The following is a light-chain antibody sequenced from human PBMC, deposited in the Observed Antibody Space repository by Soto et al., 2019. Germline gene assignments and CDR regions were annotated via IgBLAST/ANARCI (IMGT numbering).Light chain of an antibody. Sequence: QSVLTQPPSASGTPGQRVTISCSGSSSNIGRNTVKWYRQLPGTAPKLLIGSSDQRPSGVPDRFSGSQSGTSASLAISGLQLEDEADYIGGAWDDSLNAGAFGGGTKLTV. CDR1: SSNIGRNT. V-gene: IGLV1-44*01. J-gene: IGLJ3*02. CDR2: SSD. CDR3: GAWDDSLNAGA.